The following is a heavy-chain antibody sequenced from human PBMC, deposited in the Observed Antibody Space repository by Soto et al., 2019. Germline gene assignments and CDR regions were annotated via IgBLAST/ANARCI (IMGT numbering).Heavy chain of an antibody. CDR1: GFTFSNYG. Sequence: QVQLVESGGGVVQPGGSLRLSCAASGFTFSNYGMHWVRQAPGKGLEWVAVIWHDGSNKYYADSVKGRFTISRDNSRNTLYLQMSSLSAEDTAVYYCAAGTALVEGRDYWGQGTLVTVSS. V-gene: IGHV3-33*01. CDR3: AAGTALVEGRDY. CDR2: IWHDGSNK. D-gene: IGHD5-18*01. J-gene: IGHJ4*02.